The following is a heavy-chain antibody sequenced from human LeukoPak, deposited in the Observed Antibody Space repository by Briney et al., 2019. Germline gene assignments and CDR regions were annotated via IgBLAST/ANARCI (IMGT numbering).Heavy chain of an antibody. J-gene: IGHJ5*02. Sequence: SETLSLTCAVSGGSISSSSNYWGWIRQPPGKGLEWIGSIYYSGNTYYNPSLKSRVTISVDTSKNQFSLRLTSVIAADTAVYYCATSPDDYGDYATGNWFDPWGQGTLVTVSS. D-gene: IGHD4-17*01. CDR2: IYYSGNT. CDR3: ATSPDDYGDYATGNWFDP. V-gene: IGHV4-39*01. CDR1: GGSISSSSNY.